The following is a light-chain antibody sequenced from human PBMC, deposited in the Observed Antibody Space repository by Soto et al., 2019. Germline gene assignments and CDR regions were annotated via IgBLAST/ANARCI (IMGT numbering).Light chain of an antibody. CDR3: QQYDNYPLT. V-gene: IGKV1-5*01. CDR2: DAS. CDR1: QSVRSW. J-gene: IGKJ4*01. Sequence: DIQMTQSPATLSASLGDRVTITCRASQSVRSWLAWYQQKPGTAPKLLIFDASRLESGVPSRFSGSASGTEFTLTISSLQPDDFAIYYCQQYDNYPLTFGGGTKVEIK.